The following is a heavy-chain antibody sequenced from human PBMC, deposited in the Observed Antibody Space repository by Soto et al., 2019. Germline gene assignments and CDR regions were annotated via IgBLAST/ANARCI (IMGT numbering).Heavy chain of an antibody. J-gene: IGHJ4*02. CDR1: GFTFSSYW. CDR2: INQDGSEK. CDR3: ARESGYRSGGSCYSGTFDY. V-gene: IGHV3-7*01. D-gene: IGHD2-15*01. Sequence: EVQLVESGGGLVQPGGSLRLSCAASGFTFSSYWMSWVRQAPGKGLEWVANINQDGSEKYYVDSVKGRFTISRDNAKNSLYLQMNSLRAEDTAVYYCARESGYRSGGSCYSGTFDYWGQGTLVTVSS.